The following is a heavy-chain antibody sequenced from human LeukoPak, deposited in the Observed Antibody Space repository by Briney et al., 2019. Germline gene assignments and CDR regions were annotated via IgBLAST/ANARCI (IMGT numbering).Heavy chain of an antibody. CDR3: ARDIELST. J-gene: IGHJ3*01. V-gene: IGHV3-23*01. Sequence: GGSLRLSCAASGFNFTDSAMSWVRQTPRKGLEWVSLISFNGRNTYYGDSVKGRFTISRDNSKDTVYLQMNSLRAEDTAIFYCARDIELSTWGPGTMVTVSS. CDR1: GFNFTDSA. D-gene: IGHD5-12*01. CDR2: ISFNGRNT.